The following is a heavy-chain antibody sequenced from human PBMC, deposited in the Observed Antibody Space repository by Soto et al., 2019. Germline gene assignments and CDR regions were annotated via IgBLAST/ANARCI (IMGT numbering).Heavy chain of an antibody. D-gene: IGHD6-19*01. V-gene: IGHV1-18*01. Sequence: QIQLVQSGAEVKKPGASVKVSCKASGYTFTNHGFSWVRQAPGQGLEWMGWISAYDGHTNHAQKFQGRVTMTTDTATITAYMELRSLRADDTAAYYCARDGIGVAGYGMDVWGQGTTVSVSS. J-gene: IGHJ6*02. CDR2: ISAYDGHT. CDR1: GYTFTNHG. CDR3: ARDGIGVAGYGMDV.